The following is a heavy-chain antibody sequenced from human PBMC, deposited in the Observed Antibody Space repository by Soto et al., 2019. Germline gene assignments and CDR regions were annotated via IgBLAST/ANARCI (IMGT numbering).Heavy chain of an antibody. CDR2: IDPSDSYT. CDR3: AREYYYDSSGYYYDYYYGMDV. Sequence: GESLKISCKGSGYSFTSYWISWVRQMPVKVLELMGRIDPSDSYTNYSPSFQGHVTISADKSISTAYLQWSSLKASDTAMYYCAREYYYDSSGYYYDYYYGMDVWGQGTTVTVSS. D-gene: IGHD3-22*01. CDR1: GYSFTSYW. J-gene: IGHJ6*02. V-gene: IGHV5-10-1*01.